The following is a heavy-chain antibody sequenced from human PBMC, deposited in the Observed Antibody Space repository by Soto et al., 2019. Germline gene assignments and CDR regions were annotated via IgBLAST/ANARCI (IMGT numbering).Heavy chain of an antibody. CDR2: IYHGDSDT. Sequence: GESLKISCKGSGYSFTSYWIGCVRQMPWKGLEWMGIIYHGDSDTRYSPSFQGQVTISADRSISTAYLQWSSLKASDTAMYYCERHDAPSRRVYIGGQGTMVTVS. V-gene: IGHV5-51*01. J-gene: IGHJ3*02. CDR1: GYSFTSYW. CDR3: ERHDAPSRRVYI.